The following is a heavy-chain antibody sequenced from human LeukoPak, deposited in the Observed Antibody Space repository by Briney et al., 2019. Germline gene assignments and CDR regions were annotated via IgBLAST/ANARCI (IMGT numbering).Heavy chain of an antibody. CDR2: IADSGDTT. CDR1: GFTFRTYA. V-gene: IGHV3-23*01. Sequence: GGSLRLSCAASGFTFRTYAMSWVRQAPGKGLEWVSAIADSGDTTHYSDSVKGRFTISTDNSQNMLYLQMNSLRAEDTALYYCAKDLTAVGAGGFDLWGQGTMVTVSS. J-gene: IGHJ3*01. CDR3: AKDLTAVGAGGFDL. D-gene: IGHD5-18*01.